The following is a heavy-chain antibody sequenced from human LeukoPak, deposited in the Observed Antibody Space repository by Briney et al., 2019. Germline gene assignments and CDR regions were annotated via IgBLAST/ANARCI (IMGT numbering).Heavy chain of an antibody. CDR3: ARDASAVGGMERPATLGY. CDR2: ISYDGSKK. D-gene: IGHD1-1*01. Sequence: GGSLRLSCAASGFTFSSYATHCVPQAPGKGREWVAVISYDGSKKYYTDYVKRRFTISRDKSKNTLYLQINSLRTEDTGVYYCARDASAVGGMERPATLGYGGKGPLVTVSS. J-gene: IGHJ4*02. V-gene: IGHV3-30*04. CDR1: GFTFSSYA.